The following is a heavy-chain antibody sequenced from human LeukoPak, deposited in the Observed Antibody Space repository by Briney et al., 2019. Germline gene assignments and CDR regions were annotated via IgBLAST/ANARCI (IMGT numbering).Heavy chain of an antibody. CDR1: GGSFSGYY. CDR3: ARGRWPLYVDY. D-gene: IGHD2/OR15-2a*01. Sequence: SETLSLTCAVYGGSFSGYYWSWIRQPPGKGLEWIGEINHSGSTNYNPSLKSRVTISVDTSKNQFSLKLSSVAAADTAVYYCARGRWPLYVDYWGQGTLVTVSS. V-gene: IGHV4-34*01. J-gene: IGHJ4*02. CDR2: INHSGST.